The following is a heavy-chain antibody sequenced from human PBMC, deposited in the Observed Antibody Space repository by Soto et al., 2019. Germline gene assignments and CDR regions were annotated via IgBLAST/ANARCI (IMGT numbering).Heavy chain of an antibody. V-gene: IGHV1-18*01. CDR3: ARVPNYDILTGLGYFDC. Sequence: QVQLVQSGAEVKKPGASVKVSCKASGYTFTSYGISWVRQAPGQGLEWMGWISAYNGNTNYAQKLQGRVTMTTDTSTSTAYMELRSLRSDDTAVYYCARVPNYDILTGLGYFDCWGQGTLVTVSS. D-gene: IGHD3-9*01. J-gene: IGHJ4*02. CDR2: ISAYNGNT. CDR1: GYTFTSYG.